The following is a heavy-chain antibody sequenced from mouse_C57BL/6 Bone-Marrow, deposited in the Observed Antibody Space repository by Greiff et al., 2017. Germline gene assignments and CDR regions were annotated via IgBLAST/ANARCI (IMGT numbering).Heavy chain of an antibody. Sequence: VQLQQPGAELVKPGASVKLSCKASGFTFSGYWMHWVKQRPGRGLEWIGRIGPDSGGTKYNEKFKSKATLTVDKPSSTAYMQLSSLTSEDSSVYYGTVAFDYWGQGTTLTVSA. CDR2: IGPDSGGT. CDR1: GFTFSGYW. J-gene: IGHJ2*01. V-gene: IGHV1-72*01. CDR3: TVAFDY. D-gene: IGHD1-1*01.